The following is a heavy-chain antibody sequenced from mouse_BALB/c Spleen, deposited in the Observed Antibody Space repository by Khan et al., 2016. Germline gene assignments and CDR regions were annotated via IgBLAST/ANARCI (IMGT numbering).Heavy chain of an antibody. CDR1: GYTFTPYI. CDR2: VNPYTDGT. Sequence: VQLQQSGPVLVKPGTSVKMSCKASGYTFTPYIIHWAKQKPGQGLEWIGYVNPYTDGTQYNEKFKHKATLTSDKSSSTAYMDLSSLTSDDSAVYYCARGDYWGQGTPLTVSS. V-gene: IGHV1S136*01. CDR3: ARGDY. J-gene: IGHJ2*01.